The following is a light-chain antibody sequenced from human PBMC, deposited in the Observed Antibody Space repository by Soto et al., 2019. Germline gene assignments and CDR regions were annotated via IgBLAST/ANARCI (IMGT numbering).Light chain of an antibody. CDR1: QTVSSNY. J-gene: IGKJ1*01. CDR3: QHYGRSPPSWT. Sequence: EIVLTQSPGTLSLSAGERATLSCRASQTVSSNYLAWYQQKPGRPPRLLISDASSRATGIPDRFIGSGSGTDFTLTISSLEPEDFAVYYCQHYGRSPPSWTFGQGTKVEIK. CDR2: DAS. V-gene: IGKV3-20*01.